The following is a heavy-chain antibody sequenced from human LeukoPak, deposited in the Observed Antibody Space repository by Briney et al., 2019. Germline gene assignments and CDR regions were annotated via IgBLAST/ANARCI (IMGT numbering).Heavy chain of an antibody. Sequence: PSETLSLTCTVSGGFISTYYWSWIRQPPGKGLEWIGFISYSGSTYHNPSHKSRVTMSVDTSKNQFSLNLRSVTAADTAVYYCARDRYSYGFWGQGILVTVSS. V-gene: IGHV4-59*01. D-gene: IGHD5-18*01. CDR3: ARDRYSYGF. J-gene: IGHJ4*02. CDR2: ISYSGST. CDR1: GGFISTYY.